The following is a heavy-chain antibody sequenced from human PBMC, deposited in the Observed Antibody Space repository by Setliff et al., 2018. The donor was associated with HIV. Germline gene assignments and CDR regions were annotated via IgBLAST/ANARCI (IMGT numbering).Heavy chain of an antibody. D-gene: IGHD3-22*01. V-gene: IGHV4-61*02. J-gene: IGHJ4*02. CDR1: GGSISSGSYY. CDR2: IYTSGST. Sequence: LSLTCTVSGGSISSGSYYWSWIRQPAGKGLEWIGRIYTSGSTNYNPSLKSRVTISVDTSKNQFSLKLSSVTAADTAVYYCARQIETYYYASSGYPAYFDYWGQGTLVTVSS. CDR3: ARQIETYYYASSGYPAYFDY.